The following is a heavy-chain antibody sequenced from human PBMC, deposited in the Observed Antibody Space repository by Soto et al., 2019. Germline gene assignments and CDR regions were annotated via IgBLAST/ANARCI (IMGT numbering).Heavy chain of an antibody. Sequence: GESLKISCQGSGYSFTAHWIAWVRQMPGKGLEWMGIIYPDDSDTRYSPSFQGQVTISADKSIDTAYLQWNSLKASDTAMYYCARRTLSCSGGNCYYDVDVWGQGTKVTVSS. J-gene: IGHJ6*02. V-gene: IGHV5-51*01. CDR2: IYPDDSDT. CDR1: GYSFTAHW. CDR3: ARRTLSCSGGNCYYDVDV. D-gene: IGHD2-15*01.